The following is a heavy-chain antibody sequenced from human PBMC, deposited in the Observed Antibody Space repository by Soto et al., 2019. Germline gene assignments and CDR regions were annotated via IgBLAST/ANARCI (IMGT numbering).Heavy chain of an antibody. CDR2: VNPGNDSP. CDR1: GGTFSSYT. CDR3: VGDGAAPYTGFNY. D-gene: IGHD2-21*01. Sequence: ASVKVSCKASGGTFSSYTISWVRQAPGQGLEWMGRVNPGNDSPNYAQKFQGRVTMTRDTSTSTVYLDLSNLRSEDTAFYYCVGDGAAPYTGFNYWGQGSLVTVSS. J-gene: IGHJ4*01. V-gene: IGHV1-69*02.